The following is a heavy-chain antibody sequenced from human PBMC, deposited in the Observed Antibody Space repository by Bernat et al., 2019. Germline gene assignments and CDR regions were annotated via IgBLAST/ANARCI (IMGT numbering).Heavy chain of an antibody. J-gene: IGHJ4*02. CDR1: GYTFTSYY. CDR2: INPSGGST. CDR3: ARGRLVATITSDIRKATFDY. V-gene: IGHV1-46*03. D-gene: IGHD5-12*01. Sequence: QVQLVQSGAEVKKPGASVKVSCKASGYTFTSYYMHWVRQAPGQGLEWMGIINPSGGSTSYAQKFQGRVTMTRDTSTSTVYMELSSLRSEDTAVYYCARGRLVATITSDIRKATFDYWGQGTLVTVSS.